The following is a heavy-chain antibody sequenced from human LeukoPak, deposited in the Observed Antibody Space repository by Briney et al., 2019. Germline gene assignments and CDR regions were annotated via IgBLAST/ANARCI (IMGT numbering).Heavy chain of an antibody. J-gene: IGHJ4*02. CDR1: GFTFSDYY. D-gene: IGHD3-9*01. Sequence: GGSLRLSCAASGFTFSDYYMSWIRQAPGKGLEWVSYISSSGSTIYYADSVKGRFTISRDNAKNSLYLQMNSLRAEDTAVYYCARAPRGRYYDILTGYFDYWGQGTLVTVSS. V-gene: IGHV3-11*04. CDR2: ISSSGSTI. CDR3: ARAPRGRYYDILTGYFDY.